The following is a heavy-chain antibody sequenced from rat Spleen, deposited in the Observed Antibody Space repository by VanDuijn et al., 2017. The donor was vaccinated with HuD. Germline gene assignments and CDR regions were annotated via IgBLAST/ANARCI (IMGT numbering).Heavy chain of an antibody. V-gene: IGHV5-25*01. D-gene: IGHD1-2*01. Sequence: EVQLVESGGGLVQPGRSLKLSCAASGFTFSSFAMAWVRQAPKKGLEWVATITSGGSNTYYPDSVKGRFTISRDNAKSTLYLQMDSLRSEDTATYYCGKDMNYYSSYPFYVMGAWGQGTSVTVSS. CDR2: ITSGGSNT. CDR3: GKDMNYYSSYPFYVMGA. CDR1: GFTFSSFA. J-gene: IGHJ4*01.